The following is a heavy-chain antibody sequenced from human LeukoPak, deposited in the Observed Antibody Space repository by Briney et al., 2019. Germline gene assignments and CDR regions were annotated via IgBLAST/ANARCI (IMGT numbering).Heavy chain of an antibody. J-gene: IGHJ6*02. V-gene: IGHV4-59*01. CDR1: GGSFSSYY. Sequence: SETLSLTCAVYGGSFSSYYWSWIRQPPGKGLDGMGFIYYSGSTNYNPSLKSRVTISVDTSKNQFSLRLSSVTAADTAVYYCAREVGYCSSTSCSAVMDVWGQGTTVTVSS. CDR2: IYYSGST. D-gene: IGHD2-2*01. CDR3: AREVGYCSSTSCSAVMDV.